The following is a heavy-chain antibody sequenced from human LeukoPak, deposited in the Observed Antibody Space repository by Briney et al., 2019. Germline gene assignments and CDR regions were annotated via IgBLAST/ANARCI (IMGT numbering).Heavy chain of an antibody. CDR3: ARVEEGYGSGRRENYYYYYMDV. CDR2: ISYTGST. D-gene: IGHD3-10*01. J-gene: IGHJ6*03. CDR1: GGSLSNYY. Sequence: SETLSLTCTVSGGSLSNYYWTWIRQPPGKGLEWIGYISYTGSTNYNPSLKSRVTISVDTSKNQFSLKLSSVTAADTAVYYCARVEEGYGSGRRENYYYYYMDVWGKGTTVTISS. V-gene: IGHV4-59*01.